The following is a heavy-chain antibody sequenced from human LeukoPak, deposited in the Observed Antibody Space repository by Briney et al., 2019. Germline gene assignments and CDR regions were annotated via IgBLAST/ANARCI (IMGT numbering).Heavy chain of an antibody. D-gene: IGHD3-3*01. CDR2: IYASGST. Sequence: SQTLSLTCTVSGGSLSSGSDYWSWIRQFAGKGLEWIGRIYASGSTNYNPSLKSRVTISVDTSKNQFSLKLSSVTAADTAVYYCARSGYSNFDYWGQGTLVTVSS. CDR3: ARSGYSNFDY. CDR1: GGSLSSGSDY. J-gene: IGHJ4*02. V-gene: IGHV4-61*02.